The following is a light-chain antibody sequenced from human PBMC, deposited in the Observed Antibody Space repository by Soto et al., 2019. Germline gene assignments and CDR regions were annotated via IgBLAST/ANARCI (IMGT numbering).Light chain of an antibody. CDR2: AAS. J-gene: IGKJ5*01. CDR1: QDIRSY. V-gene: IGKV1-9*01. Sequence: DIQLTQAPSFLSASAGDTVTLTCRASQDIRSYLAWYQQKAGRAPKLLIYAASTLQSEVPSRFSGSGSGTEFTLTISSLQPEDFAVYYCQQYGKLPITFGQGTRLEIK. CDR3: QQYGKLPIT.